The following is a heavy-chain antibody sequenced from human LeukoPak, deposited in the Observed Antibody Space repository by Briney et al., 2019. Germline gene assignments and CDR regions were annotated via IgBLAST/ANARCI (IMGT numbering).Heavy chain of an antibody. D-gene: IGHD3-10*01. Sequence: SETLSLTCAVYGGSFSGYYWSWIRQPPGKGLEWIGEINHSGSTNYNPSLKSRVTISVDPSKNQFSLKLSSVTAADTAVYYCARIPMVRGVIVFTYYGMDVWGQGTTVTVSS. CDR3: ARIPMVRGVIVFTYYGMDV. J-gene: IGHJ6*02. CDR2: INHSGST. V-gene: IGHV4-34*01. CDR1: GGSFSGYY.